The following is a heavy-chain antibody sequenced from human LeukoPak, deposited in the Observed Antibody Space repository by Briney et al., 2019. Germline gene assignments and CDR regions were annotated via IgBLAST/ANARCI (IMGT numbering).Heavy chain of an antibody. CDR2: ISTSSSTI. CDR1: GFTFSSYS. D-gene: IGHD3-22*01. CDR3: ARDPKYYDSSGLAFDI. J-gene: IGHJ3*02. V-gene: IGHV3-48*04. Sequence: GGSLRLSCAASGFTFSSYSISWVRQAPGKGLEWISYISTSSSTIYYADSVKGRFAISRDNAKNSLYLQMNSLRAEDTAVYYCARDPKYYDSSGLAFDIWGQGTMVTVSS.